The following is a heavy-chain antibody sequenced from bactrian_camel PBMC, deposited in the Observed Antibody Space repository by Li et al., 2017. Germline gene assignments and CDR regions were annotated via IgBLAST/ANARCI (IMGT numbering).Heavy chain of an antibody. CDR2: IAGDGST. D-gene: IGHD1*01. Sequence: VQLVESGGDLVQPGGSLRLSCAASRFTFSNYDMSWVRRAPGKEREGVAGIAGDGSTKYGDTVKGRFTISRDNAKNTPYLQMDSLKPEDTAMYYCAADRAYDFGTLRSVPRFAYSGQGTQVTVS. V-gene: IGHV3S44*01. CDR1: RFTFSNYD. J-gene: IGHJ4*01.